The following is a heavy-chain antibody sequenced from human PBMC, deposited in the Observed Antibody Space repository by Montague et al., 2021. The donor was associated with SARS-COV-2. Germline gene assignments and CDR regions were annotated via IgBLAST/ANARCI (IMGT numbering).Heavy chain of an antibody. V-gene: IGHV3-23*01. J-gene: IGHJ4*02. CDR3: AKALYSGGFFFEIGLDF. Sequence: SLRLSCAASGFTFGDYAINWVRQAPGKGLEWVASISGDGATAYYAESVLGRFAITRDNSENTVLLQMDSLRVKDPAVYYCAKALYSGGFFFEIGLDFGGQGTRVTASS. D-gene: IGHD6-19*01. CDR1: GFTFGDYA. CDR2: ISGDGATA.